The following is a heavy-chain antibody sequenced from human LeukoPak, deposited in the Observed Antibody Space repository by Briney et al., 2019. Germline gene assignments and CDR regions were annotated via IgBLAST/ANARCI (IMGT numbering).Heavy chain of an antibody. CDR3: ARWALKGYYADV. CDR2: IYLGVST. J-gene: IGHJ6*04. D-gene: IGHD2-2*01. Sequence: SETLSLTCTISGDSLGTYYWTWIRQPPGKGLEWVGYIYLGVSTNYNPSLKSRVTLSVDTSKNQFSLRLTSLTAADTATYYCARWALKGYYADVWGTGTTVIVSS. CDR1: GDSLGTYY. V-gene: IGHV4-4*09.